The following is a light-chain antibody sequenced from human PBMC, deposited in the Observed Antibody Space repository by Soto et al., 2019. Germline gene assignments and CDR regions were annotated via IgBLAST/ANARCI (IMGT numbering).Light chain of an antibody. J-gene: IGKJ1*01. Sequence: EIVLTQSPATLSLSPGDRATLACRASQSVSTYIAWYQQKPGQAPRVVIYDASNRATGIPPRFSGSGSGTDFTLTISSLEPEDFAVYYCQQRSSWPRTFGQGTKVEIK. V-gene: IGKV3-11*01. CDR3: QQRSSWPRT. CDR2: DAS. CDR1: QSVSTY.